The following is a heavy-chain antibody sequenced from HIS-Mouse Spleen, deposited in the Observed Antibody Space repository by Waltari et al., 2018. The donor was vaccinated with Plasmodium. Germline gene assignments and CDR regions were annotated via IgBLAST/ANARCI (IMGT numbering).Heavy chain of an antibody. J-gene: IGHJ4*02. Sequence: EVQLVESGGGLVQPGGSLRLSLAASGFPFSSYSMNWVRQAPGKGLEWVSYISSSSSTINYADSVKGRFTISRDNAKNSLYLQMNSLRDEDTAVYYCARVVTIFGVVIDYWGQGTLVTVSS. V-gene: IGHV3-48*02. CDR3: ARVVTIFGVVIDY. CDR1: GFPFSSYS. D-gene: IGHD3-3*01. CDR2: ISSSSSTI.